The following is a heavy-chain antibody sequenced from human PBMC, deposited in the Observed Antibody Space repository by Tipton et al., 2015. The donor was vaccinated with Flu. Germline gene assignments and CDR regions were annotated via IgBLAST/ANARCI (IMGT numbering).Heavy chain of an antibody. CDR3: ARGYYYDSSGYWTDY. V-gene: IGHV3-7*01. D-gene: IGHD3-22*01. CDR2: IKQDGSEK. J-gene: IGHJ4*02. CDR1: GFTFSSYW. Sequence: SLRLSCVASGFTFSSYWMSWVRQAPGKGLEWVANIKQDGSEKYYVDSMKGRFTISRDNAKNSLYLQMNSLRAEDTAVYYCARGYYYDSSGYWTDYWGQGTLVTVSS.